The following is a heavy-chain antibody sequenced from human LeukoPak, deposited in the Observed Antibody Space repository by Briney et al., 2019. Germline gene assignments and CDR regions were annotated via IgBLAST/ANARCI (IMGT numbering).Heavy chain of an antibody. J-gene: IGHJ4*02. Sequence: PSETLSLTCSVSGGSISSYYWSWIRQPPGKGLEWIGYIYSTGSTNYNPSLNSRVIISVDTSKNQFSLKPSSVTAADTAVYYCARMVYSSGYYVFDYWGQGTLVSVSS. CDR2: IYSTGST. CDR1: GGSISSYY. CDR3: ARMVYSSGYYVFDY. D-gene: IGHD3-22*01. V-gene: IGHV4-59*01.